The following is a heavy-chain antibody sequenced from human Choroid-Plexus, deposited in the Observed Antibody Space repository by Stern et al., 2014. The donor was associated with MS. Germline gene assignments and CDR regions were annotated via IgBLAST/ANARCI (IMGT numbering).Heavy chain of an antibody. D-gene: IGHD3-3*01. CDR2: IKEDGTEK. J-gene: IGHJ6*02. Sequence: VQLMQSGGGLVQPGGSLTISCTAAGFTFGNYWMTWVRQAPGTGLEWGANIKEDGTEKNYVDSVKGRFTISRDNARNSLYLQMNSLRVEDTALYYCARVYNTIYGIVTQRGSGMDVWGQGTTVIVSS. CDR1: GFTFGNYW. V-gene: IGHV3-7*01. CDR3: ARVYNTIYGIVTQRGSGMDV.